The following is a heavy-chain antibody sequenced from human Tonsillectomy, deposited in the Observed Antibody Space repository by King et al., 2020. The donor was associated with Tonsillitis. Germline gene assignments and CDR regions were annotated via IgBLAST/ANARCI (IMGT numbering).Heavy chain of an antibody. J-gene: IGHJ6*02. D-gene: IGHD5/OR15-5a*01. Sequence: VQLVESGGGLVQPGRSLRLSCAASGFTFDDYAMHWVRQAPGKGLEWVSGISWNSGSIGYADSVKGRFTISRDNAKNSLYLQMNSLRAEDTALYYCAKELYDDYDYCVMDVWGQGTTVTVSS. CDR3: AKELYDDYDYCVMDV. V-gene: IGHV3-9*01. CDR2: ISWNSGSI. CDR1: GFTFDDYA.